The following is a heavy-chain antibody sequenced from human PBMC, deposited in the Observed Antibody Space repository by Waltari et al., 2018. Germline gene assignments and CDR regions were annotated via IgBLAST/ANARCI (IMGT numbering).Heavy chain of an antibody. V-gene: IGHV1-18*04. D-gene: IGHD6-19*01. CDR2: ISDYDGNI. CDR3: ARRRRIAVTDSEAFYFDY. Sequence: QVQLVQSGPEVKKPGASVKVSCKASGYTFTDSIIPWVRQAPGQGLEWMGWISDYDGNINYAQKVQDRVTMTTDTSATTAYMELRSLRSDDAAVYYCARRRRIAVTDSEAFYFDYWGQGTLVTVSS. CDR1: GYTFTDSI. J-gene: IGHJ4*02.